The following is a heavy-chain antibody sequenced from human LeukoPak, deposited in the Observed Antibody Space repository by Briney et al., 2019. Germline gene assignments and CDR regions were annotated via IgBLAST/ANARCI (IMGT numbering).Heavy chain of an antibody. V-gene: IGHV1-2*02. CDR1: GYTFTGNH. Sequence: ASVKVSCKASGYTFTGNHVHWVRQAPGQGLEWMGWVDPKSGDTMYAQKFQDRVTMTSDTSINTAYMELSGLRSDDTAVYFCAKEADIVSFDPWGQGTLVTVSS. J-gene: IGHJ5*02. CDR2: VDPKSGDT. CDR3: AKEADIVSFDP. D-gene: IGHD2-15*01.